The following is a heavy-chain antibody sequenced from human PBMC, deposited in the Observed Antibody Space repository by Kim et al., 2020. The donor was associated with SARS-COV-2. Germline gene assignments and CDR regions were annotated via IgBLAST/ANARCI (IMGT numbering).Heavy chain of an antibody. CDR2: IYSGGST. J-gene: IGHJ4*02. V-gene: IGHV3-53*01. Sequence: GGSLRLSCAASGFTVSSNYMSWVRQAPGKGLEWVSVIYSGGSTYYADSVKGRFTISRDNSKNTLYLQMNSLRAEDTAVYYCARDGPVMITFGGVISPPLDWGQGTLVTVSS. CDR1: GFTVSSNY. CDR3: ARDGPVMITFGGVISPPLD. D-gene: IGHD3-16*02.